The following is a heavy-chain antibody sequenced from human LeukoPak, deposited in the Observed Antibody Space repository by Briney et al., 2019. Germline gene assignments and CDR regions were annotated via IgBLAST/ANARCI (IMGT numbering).Heavy chain of an antibody. J-gene: IGHJ4*02. V-gene: IGHV3-66*02. Sequence: GGSLRLSCAASGFTVSSNYMSWVRQAPGKGLEWVSVIYSGGSTYYADSVKGRFTIPRDNSKNTLYLQMNSLRGEDTAVYYCARGGYSSSWDFGYWGQGTLVTVSS. CDR2: IYSGGST. CDR3: ARGGYSSSWDFGY. CDR1: GFTVSSNY. D-gene: IGHD6-13*01.